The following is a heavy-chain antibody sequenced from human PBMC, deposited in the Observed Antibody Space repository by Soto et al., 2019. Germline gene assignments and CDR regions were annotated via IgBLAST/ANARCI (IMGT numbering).Heavy chain of an antibody. J-gene: IGHJ5*02. V-gene: IGHV1-18*01. CDR3: ARLVGPTSSDNWFDP. CDR2: VSGYNGHT. D-gene: IGHD1-26*01. Sequence: QVKLEQSGAEVKKRGASVKVSCKASGYTFFSYGITWVREAPGQGLEWMGWVSGYNGHTNYAQKFQGRVTMTRDISTTTAYMELRNLRSDDTAVYYCARLVGPTSSDNWFDPWGQGTLVTVSS. CDR1: GYTFFSYG.